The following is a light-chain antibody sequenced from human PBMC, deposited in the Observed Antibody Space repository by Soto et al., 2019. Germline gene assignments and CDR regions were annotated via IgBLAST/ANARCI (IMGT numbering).Light chain of an antibody. CDR2: DVN. CDR1: SSDVGGYNY. J-gene: IGLJ2*01. Sequence: QSALAQPRSVSGSPGQSVTISCTGTSSDVGGYNYVSWYQEHPGKAPKLMIFDVNRRPSGVLDRFSGSKSGNTASLTISGLQAEDEADYYCCSYAGSILFGGGTKLTVL. V-gene: IGLV2-11*01. CDR3: CSYAGSIL.